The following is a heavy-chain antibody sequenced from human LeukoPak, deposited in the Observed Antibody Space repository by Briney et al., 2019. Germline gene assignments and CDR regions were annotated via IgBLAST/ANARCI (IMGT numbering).Heavy chain of an antibody. CDR1: GYTFTSYG. Sequence: ASVKVSCKASGYTFTSYGISWVRQAPGQGLEWVGWISAYNGDTNYAQKLQGRVTMTTDTSTSTAYMELRSLRSDDTAVYYCARDLLPSRSGSYSAFDYWGQGTLVTVSS. V-gene: IGHV1-18*01. J-gene: IGHJ4*02. CDR2: ISAYNGDT. CDR3: ARDLLPSRSGSYSAFDY. D-gene: IGHD1-26*01.